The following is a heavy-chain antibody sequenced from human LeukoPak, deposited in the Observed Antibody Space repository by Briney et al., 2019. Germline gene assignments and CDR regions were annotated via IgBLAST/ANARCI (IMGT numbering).Heavy chain of an antibody. Sequence: GGSLRLSCAASGFTFSSYSMNWARQAPGKGLEWVSYISSSSSTIYYADSVKGRFTISRDNAKNSLYLQMNSLRAEDTAVYYCATDYDSTTPGYFDYWGQGTLVTVSS. V-gene: IGHV3-48*01. CDR1: GFTFSSYS. CDR3: ATDYDSTTPGYFDY. D-gene: IGHD3-22*01. J-gene: IGHJ4*02. CDR2: ISSSSSTI.